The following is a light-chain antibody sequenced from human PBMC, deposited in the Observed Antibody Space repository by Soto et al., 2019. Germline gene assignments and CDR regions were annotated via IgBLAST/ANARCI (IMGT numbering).Light chain of an antibody. CDR1: QRLSASD. V-gene: IGKV3-20*01. CDR2: GVS. J-gene: IGKJ5*01. Sequence: EIVLTQFPGTLFLSPGQRATFPCRASQRLSASDLAWYQQKPGQAPKFLIYGVSSRATGIPDRFSGSGSGTDFTLTISRLEPEDFAVYHCQQYGSSPLITFGQGTRLEIK. CDR3: QQYGSSPLIT.